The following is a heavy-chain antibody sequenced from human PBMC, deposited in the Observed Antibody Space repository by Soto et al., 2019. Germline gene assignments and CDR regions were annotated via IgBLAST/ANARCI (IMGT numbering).Heavy chain of an antibody. CDR2: ISAYSGST. CDR3: ARDFTKSSSWPSYFDS. CDR1: GYTFTTYG. V-gene: IGHV1-18*01. Sequence: ASVKVSCKASGYTFTTYGISWVRQAPGQGLEWMGWISAYSGSTKFAQKLQGRVTMTTDTSTTTAYMELRSLTSDDTAVYYCARDFTKSSSWPSYFDSWGQGTVVTVSS. D-gene: IGHD2-15*01. J-gene: IGHJ4*02.